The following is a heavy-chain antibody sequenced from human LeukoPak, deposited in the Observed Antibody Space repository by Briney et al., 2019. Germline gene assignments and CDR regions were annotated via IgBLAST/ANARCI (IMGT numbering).Heavy chain of an antibody. CDR2: INPNSGGT. V-gene: IGHV1-2*02. D-gene: IGHD1/OR15-1a*01. CDR3: ANLMGTAYYYDMDV. CDR1: GYPFTVYY. Sequence: ASVKVSCKASGYPFTVYYMHWVRQAPGQGLEWMGWINPNSGGTNYAQKFQGRVTMTRDTSISTVYMAVNGLRSDDTAVYYCANLMGTAYYYDMDVWGQGTTVTVSS. J-gene: IGHJ6*02.